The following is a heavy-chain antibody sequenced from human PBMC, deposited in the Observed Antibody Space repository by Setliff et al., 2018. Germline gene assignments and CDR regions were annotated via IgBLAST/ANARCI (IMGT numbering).Heavy chain of an antibody. Sequence: SETLSLTCAVSGGSLNSGSYYWSWIRQSTERGLEWLGRLHTSGSTTYNPSLKSRVTMSVDTSRNQISLTLSSVTAADTAVYYCARARPATIAGVVPGVADFGIDVWGQGTTVTVSS. CDR2: LHTSGST. D-gene: IGHD2-2*01. CDR1: GGSLNSGSYY. J-gene: IGHJ6*02. V-gene: IGHV4-61*02. CDR3: ARARPATIAGVVPGVADFGIDV.